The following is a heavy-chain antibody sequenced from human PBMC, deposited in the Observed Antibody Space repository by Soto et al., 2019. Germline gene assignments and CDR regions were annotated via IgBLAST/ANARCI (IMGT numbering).Heavy chain of an antibody. V-gene: IGHV4-59*01. D-gene: IGHD4-17*01. CDR2: IYYSGST. Sequence: QVQLQESGPGLVKPSETLSLTCTVSGGSISSYYWSWIRQPPGKGLEWIGYIYYSGSTNYNPSLKSRVTISVDTSKNQFSLKLSSVTAADTAVYYCARDSYGDSSDYWGQGTLVTVSS. CDR3: ARDSYGDSSDY. CDR1: GGSISSYY. J-gene: IGHJ4*02.